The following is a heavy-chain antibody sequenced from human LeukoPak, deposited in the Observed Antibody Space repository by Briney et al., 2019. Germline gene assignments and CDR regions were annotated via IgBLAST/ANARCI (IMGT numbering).Heavy chain of an antibody. V-gene: IGHV3-7*03. CDR2: INQDGSKK. CDR3: AREKAYYDGSGYYSLFDY. J-gene: IGHJ4*02. D-gene: IGHD3-22*01. CDR1: GGSFSGYY. Sequence: ETLSLTCAVYGGSFSGYYWSWIRQPPGKGLEWVANINQDGSKKYYVDSVKGRFTISRDNAKNSLYLQTNSLRAEDTAVYYCAREKAYYDGSGYYSLFDYWGQGTLVTVSS.